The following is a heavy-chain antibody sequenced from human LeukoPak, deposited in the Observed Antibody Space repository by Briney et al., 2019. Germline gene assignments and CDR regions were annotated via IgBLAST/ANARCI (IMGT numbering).Heavy chain of an antibody. CDR2: IKSKTDGGTT. V-gene: IGHV3-15*01. D-gene: IGHD2-21*01. J-gene: IGHJ6*03. Sequence: GGSLRLSCAASGFTFSNAWMSWVRQAPGKGLEWVGRIKSKTDGGTTDYAAPVKGRFTISRDDSKNTLHLQMNSLKTEDTAVYYCARELRSLYYMDVWGKGTTVTVSS. CDR3: ARELRSLYYMDV. CDR1: GFTFSNAW.